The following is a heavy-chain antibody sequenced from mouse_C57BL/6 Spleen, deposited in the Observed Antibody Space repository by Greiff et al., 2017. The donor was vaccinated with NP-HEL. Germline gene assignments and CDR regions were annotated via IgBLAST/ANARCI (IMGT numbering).Heavy chain of an antibody. Sequence: VKLQQSGAELVRPGTSVKVSCKASGYAFTNYLIEWVKQRPGQGLEWIGVINPGSGGTNYNEKFKGKATLTADKSSSTAYMQLSSLTSEDSAVYFCARFPMFAYWGQGTLVTVSA. CDR2: INPGSGGT. J-gene: IGHJ3*01. V-gene: IGHV1-54*01. CDR3: ARFPMFAY. CDR1: GYAFTNYL.